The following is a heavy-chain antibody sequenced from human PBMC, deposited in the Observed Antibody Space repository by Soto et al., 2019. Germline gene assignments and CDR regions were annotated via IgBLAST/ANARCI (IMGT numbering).Heavy chain of an antibody. Sequence: EVQLVESGGGLVQPGGSLRLSCAASGFTFSSYWMSWVRQAPGKGLEWVANIKQDGSEKYYVDSVKGRFTISRDNAKNSLYLQMNSLRAEDTAVYYCARDTSTVYYYDSSGYYGTYYYYGMDVWGQGTTVTVSS. CDR3: ARDTSTVYYYDSSGYYGTYYYYGMDV. D-gene: IGHD3-22*01. CDR2: IKQDGSEK. CDR1: GFTFSSYW. J-gene: IGHJ6*02. V-gene: IGHV3-7*03.